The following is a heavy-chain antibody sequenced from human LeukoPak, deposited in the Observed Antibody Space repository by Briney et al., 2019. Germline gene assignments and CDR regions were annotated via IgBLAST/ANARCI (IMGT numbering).Heavy chain of an antibody. CDR3: ARLGFVGWLRTWVCSGGSCYSEIGYFDY. V-gene: IGHV4-39*07. CDR2: IYYSGST. J-gene: IGHJ4*02. D-gene: IGHD2-15*01. CDR1: GGSISNSSYY. Sequence: SETLSLTCTVSGGSISNSSYYWGWIRQPPGKGLEWIGNIYYSGSTNYNPSLKSRVTISVDTSKNQFSLKLSSVTAADTAVYYCARLGFVGWLRTWVCSGGSCYSEIGYFDYWGQGTLVTVSS.